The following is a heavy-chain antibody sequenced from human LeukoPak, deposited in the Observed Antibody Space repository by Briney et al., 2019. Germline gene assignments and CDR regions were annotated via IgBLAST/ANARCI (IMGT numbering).Heavy chain of an antibody. CDR3: AKAPVTTCRGAYCYPFDY. J-gene: IGHJ4*02. Sequence: PGGSLRLSCAASGFTLGSYAMSWVRQAPGKGLEWVSAISDSGNTYHADSVKGRFTISRDSSKNTLFLQMNRLRPEDAAVYYCAKAPVTTCRGAYCYPFDYWGQGTLVTVSS. CDR1: GFTLGSYA. V-gene: IGHV3-23*01. CDR2: ISDSGNT. D-gene: IGHD2-21*01.